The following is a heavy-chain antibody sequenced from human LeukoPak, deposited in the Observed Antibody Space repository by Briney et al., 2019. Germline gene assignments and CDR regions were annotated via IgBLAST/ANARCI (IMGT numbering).Heavy chain of an antibody. Sequence: GGSLRLSCVVSGFTFSNYEMNWVRQAPGKGLEWVSYISSSGSTTYYADAVKGRFTISRDNAKNSLFLQMNSLRAEDTAVYFCARMFEFWGQGTLVTVSS. V-gene: IGHV3-48*03. CDR2: ISSSGSTT. J-gene: IGHJ4*02. CDR3: ARMFEF. CDR1: GFTFSNYE.